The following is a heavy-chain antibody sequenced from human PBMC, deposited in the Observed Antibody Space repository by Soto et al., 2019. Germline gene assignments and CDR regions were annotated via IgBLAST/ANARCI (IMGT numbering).Heavy chain of an antibody. CDR1: XFTXXXXX. Sequence: EQLLESGGGXXXXXXXLSLSCXVSXFTXXXXXMSWVXXXXXXXXXWVSTSXXXXXSTFYADSVRGRFTISRDNSNNTLNLQMNSLTAEDAGIYFCAKCISSSPSGGLVVKVPHYWYFHLWGRGTLITVSP. V-gene: IGHV3-23*01. CDR3: AKCISSSPSGGLVVKVPHYWYFHL. D-gene: IGHD2-8*02. J-gene: IGHJ2*01. CDR2: SXXXXXST.